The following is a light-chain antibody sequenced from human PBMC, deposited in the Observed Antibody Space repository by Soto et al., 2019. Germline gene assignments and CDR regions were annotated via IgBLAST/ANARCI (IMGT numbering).Light chain of an antibody. J-gene: IGKJ1*01. Sequence: EIVLTQSPGTLSVSPGERATLSCRASQTSSSNYLAWYQQKPGQAPSLLIYGTSSRATGIPDRFSGSGSGTDFTLTSSRLEPEDSAIYYCQQYVSWTFGQGTKVEIK. V-gene: IGKV3-20*01. CDR1: QTSSSNY. CDR3: QQYVSWT. CDR2: GTS.